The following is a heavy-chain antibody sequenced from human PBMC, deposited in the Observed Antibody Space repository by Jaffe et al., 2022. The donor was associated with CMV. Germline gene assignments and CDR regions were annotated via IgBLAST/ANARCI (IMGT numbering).Heavy chain of an antibody. D-gene: IGHD2-21*02. Sequence: EVQLVESGGGLVQPGGSLRLSCAASGFTFSSYWMSWVRQAPGKGLEWVANIKQDGSEKYYVDSVKGRFTISRDNAKNSLYLQMNSLRAEDTAVYYCARDGGAVGLVTAIFTYWGQGTLVTVSS. J-gene: IGHJ4*02. CDR2: IKQDGSEK. CDR3: ARDGGAVGLVTAIFTY. CDR1: GFTFSSYW. V-gene: IGHV3-7*03.